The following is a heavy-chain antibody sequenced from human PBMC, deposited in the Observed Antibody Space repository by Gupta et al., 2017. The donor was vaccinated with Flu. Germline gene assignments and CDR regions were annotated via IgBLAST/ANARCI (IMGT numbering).Heavy chain of an antibody. J-gene: IGHJ6*02. D-gene: IGHD5-18*01. CDR1: GGTFSSYA. V-gene: IGHV1-69*06. CDR3: ARYGRGYSYGHTGFSGYYGMDV. CDR2: IIPIFGTA. Sequence: QVQLVQSGAEVKKPGSSVKVSCKASGGTFSSYAISWVRQAPGQGLEWMGGIIPIFGTANYAQKFQGRVTITADKSTSTAYMELSSLRSEDTAVYYCARYGRGYSYGHTGFSGYYGMDVWGQGTTVTVSS.